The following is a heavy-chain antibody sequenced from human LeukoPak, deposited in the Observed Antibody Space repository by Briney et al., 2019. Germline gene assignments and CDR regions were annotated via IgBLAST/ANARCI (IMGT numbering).Heavy chain of an antibody. D-gene: IGHD1-1*01. CDR2: FSYSGST. J-gene: IGHJ4*02. Sequence: SETLSLTCTVSGGSISSYYWSWIRQPPGKGMEWIGYFSYSGSTNYNPSLKSRVTISVDTSKNQFSLKLSSVTAADTAVYYCARASSLEPTYFDYWGQGTLVTVSS. V-gene: IGHV4-59*01. CDR1: GGSISSYY. CDR3: ARASSLEPTYFDY.